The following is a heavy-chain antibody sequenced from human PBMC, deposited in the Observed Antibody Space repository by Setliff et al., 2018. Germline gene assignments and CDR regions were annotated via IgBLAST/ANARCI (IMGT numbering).Heavy chain of an antibody. Sequence: KPSETLSLTCTVSVGSISSSSYYGGWIRQPPGKGLEWIGSIYYSGSTYYNPSLKSRVTISVDTSKNQFSLKLSSVTAADTAVYYCARDPYNWNYGDAFDIWGQGTMVTVSS. V-gene: IGHV4-39*07. D-gene: IGHD1-7*01. CDR1: VGSISSSSYY. CDR3: ARDPYNWNYGDAFDI. J-gene: IGHJ3*02. CDR2: IYYSGST.